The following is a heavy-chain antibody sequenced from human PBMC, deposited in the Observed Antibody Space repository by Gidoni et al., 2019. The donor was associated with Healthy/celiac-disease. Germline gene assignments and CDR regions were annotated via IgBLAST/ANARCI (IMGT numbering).Heavy chain of an antibody. CDR3: AKDGWGSGSYAYYYGMDV. Sequence: EVQLLESGGGLVQPGGSLRLSCAASGFTFSSYAMSWVRQAPEKGLEWVSAISGSGGSTYYAASVKGRFTISRDNSKNTLYLQMNSLRAEDTAVYYCAKDGWGSGSYAYYYGMDVWGQGTTVTVSS. CDR2: ISGSGGST. J-gene: IGHJ6*02. CDR1: GFTFSSYA. V-gene: IGHV3-23*01. D-gene: IGHD3-10*01.